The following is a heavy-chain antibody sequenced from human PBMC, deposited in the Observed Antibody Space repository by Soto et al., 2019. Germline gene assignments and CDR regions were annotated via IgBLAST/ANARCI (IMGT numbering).Heavy chain of an antibody. Sequence: GASVKVSCKASGGSFGSSAISWVRQAPAQGLEWMGEIIPVFDEANYAQNFQGRLTITADEPTGTVFMQLSSLRSEDTAVYFCARLRRDWGDAFDLWGLGTLVTVSS. CDR3: ARLRRDWGDAFDL. V-gene: IGHV1-69*13. CDR2: IIPVFDEA. CDR1: GGSFGSSA. D-gene: IGHD3-16*01. J-gene: IGHJ3*01.